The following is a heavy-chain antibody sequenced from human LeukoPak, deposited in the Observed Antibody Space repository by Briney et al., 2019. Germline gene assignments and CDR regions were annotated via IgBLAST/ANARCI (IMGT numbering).Heavy chain of an antibody. J-gene: IGHJ3*02. V-gene: IGHV1-2*02. CDR2: INPNSGGT. CDR1: GYTFTSYY. Sequence: ASVKVSCEASGYTFTSYYMHWVRQAPGQGLEWMGWINPNSGGTNYAQKFQGRVTMTRDTSISTAYMELSRLRSDDTAVYYCARVPNTDAFDIWGQGTMVTVSS. CDR3: ARVPNTDAFDI.